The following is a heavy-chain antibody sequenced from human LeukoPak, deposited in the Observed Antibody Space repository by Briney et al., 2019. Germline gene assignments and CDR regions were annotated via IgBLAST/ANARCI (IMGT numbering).Heavy chain of an antibody. Sequence: PGGPLRLSCVASGFIFSSYAMHWVRQAPGKGLEWVAVIPYDGNNKYYADSVKGRFTIPRDNSKNTLYLQMNRLRAEDTAVYYCARELPYWGQGTLVTVSS. CDR2: IPYDGNNK. D-gene: IGHD5-18*01. J-gene: IGHJ4*02. CDR1: GFIFSSYA. V-gene: IGHV3-30-3*01. CDR3: ARELPY.